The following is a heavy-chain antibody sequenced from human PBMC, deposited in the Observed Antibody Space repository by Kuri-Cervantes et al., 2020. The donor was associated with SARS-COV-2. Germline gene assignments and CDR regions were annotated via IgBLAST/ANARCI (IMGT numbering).Heavy chain of an antibody. CDR3: ARPRGGSSWSRDAFDI. J-gene: IGHJ3*02. Sequence: KVSCKGSGYSFTSYWIGWVRQMPGKGLEWMGIIYPGDSDTRYSPSFQGQVTISADKSISTAYLQWSSLKASDTAMYYCARPRGGSSWSRDAFDIWGQGTMVTDSS. CDR1: GYSFTSYW. V-gene: IGHV5-51*01. CDR2: IYPGDSDT. D-gene: IGHD6-13*01.